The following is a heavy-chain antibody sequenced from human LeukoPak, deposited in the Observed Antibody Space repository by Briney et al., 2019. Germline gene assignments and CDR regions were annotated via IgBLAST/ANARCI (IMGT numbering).Heavy chain of an antibody. D-gene: IGHD6-19*01. V-gene: IGHV3-74*01. J-gene: IGHJ4*01. CDR3: ARGGSGWDLVN. CDR1: GFTFSDYW. CDR2: INSDGSST. Sequence: GGSLRLSCTASGFTFSDYWMHWLRQAPGKGLVWVSRINSDGSSTTYADSVEGRFTISRDNAKSTLYVQMNRLSAEDTAVYYCARGGSGWDLVNWGHGTLVTVSS.